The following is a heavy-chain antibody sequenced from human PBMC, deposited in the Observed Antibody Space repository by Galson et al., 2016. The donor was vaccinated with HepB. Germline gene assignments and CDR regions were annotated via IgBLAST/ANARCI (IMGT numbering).Heavy chain of an antibody. Sequence: SVKVSCKASGYTFTSFIMHWVRQAPGQRLEWMGWINSGNGNRKYSQKFQGRVTLTRDTTASTAYMELSSLNSEDTAVYYCAREWDSSGWPFDHWGQGTLVTVSS. CDR1: GYTFTSFI. D-gene: IGHD6-19*01. CDR3: AREWDSSGWPFDH. CDR2: INSGNGNR. V-gene: IGHV1-3*04. J-gene: IGHJ4*02.